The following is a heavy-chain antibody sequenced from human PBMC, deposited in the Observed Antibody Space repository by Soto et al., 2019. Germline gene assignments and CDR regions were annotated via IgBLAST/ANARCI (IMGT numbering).Heavy chain of an antibody. J-gene: IGHJ4*02. CDR1: GFTFSSYA. CDR2: ISGSGGST. Sequence: LRLSCAASGFTFSSYAMSWVRQAPGKGLEWVSAISGSGGSTYYADSEKGRFTISRDNSKNTLYLQMNSLRAEDTAVYYCAKVIRRSYGPFDYWGQGTLVTVSS. D-gene: IGHD5-18*01. CDR3: AKVIRRSYGPFDY. V-gene: IGHV3-23*01.